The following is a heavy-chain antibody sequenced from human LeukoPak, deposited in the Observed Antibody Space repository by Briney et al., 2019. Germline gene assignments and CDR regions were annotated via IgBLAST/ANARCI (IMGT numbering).Heavy chain of an antibody. CDR2: VHSSGST. J-gene: IGHJ4*02. CDR3: ARGVYDFWSGVCPLDY. D-gene: IGHD3-3*01. Sequence: PSETLSLTCTVSGGSISTYSWSWIRQPPGKGLEWIGYVHSSGSTNYNPSLKSRVTISVDTSKNQFSLKLSSVTAADTAVYYCARGVYDFWSGVCPLDYWGQGTLVTVSS. V-gene: IGHV4-59*01. CDR1: GGSISTYS.